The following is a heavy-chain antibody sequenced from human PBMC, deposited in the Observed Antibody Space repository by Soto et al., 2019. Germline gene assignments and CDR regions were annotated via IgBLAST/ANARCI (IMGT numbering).Heavy chain of an antibody. D-gene: IGHD1-7*01. Sequence: SETLSLTCAVYGGSFSGYYWSWIRQPPGKGLEWIGEINHSGSTNYNPSLKSRVTISVDTSKNQFSLKLSSVTAADTAVYYCARGPPKYNWNYVNNWFDPWGQGTLVTVSS. CDR3: ARGPPKYNWNYVNNWFDP. V-gene: IGHV4-34*01. J-gene: IGHJ5*02. CDR1: GGSFSGYY. CDR2: INHSGST.